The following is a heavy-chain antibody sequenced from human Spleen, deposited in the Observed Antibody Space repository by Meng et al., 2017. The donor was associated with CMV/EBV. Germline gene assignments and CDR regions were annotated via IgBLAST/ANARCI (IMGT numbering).Heavy chain of an antibody. Sequence: GGPLRLSCKGSGYSFTSYWIGWVRQMPGKGLEWMGIIYPGDSDTRYSPSFQGQVTISADKSISTAYLQWSSLKASDTAMYYCARTASPAALFDAFDIWGQGTMVTVSS. CDR1: GYSFTSYW. CDR2: IYPGDSDT. J-gene: IGHJ3*02. CDR3: ARTASPAALFDAFDI. D-gene: IGHD2-2*01. V-gene: IGHV5-51*01.